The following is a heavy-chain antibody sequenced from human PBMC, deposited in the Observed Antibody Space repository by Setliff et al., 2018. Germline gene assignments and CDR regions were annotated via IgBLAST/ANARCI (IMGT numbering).Heavy chain of an antibody. J-gene: IGHJ6*02. V-gene: IGHV3-30-3*01. CDR2: ISYDGSNE. CDR3: ARDASDYYDSSGYSYYYYYGMDV. Sequence: GGSLRLSCAASGFIFSTYAMQWVRQTPGKGLEWVAIISYDGSNEYYADSVEGRFTISRDNSKNTVFLHMKSLRAEDTAVYYCARDASDYYDSSGYSYYYYYGMDVWGQGTTVTVSS. CDR1: GFIFSTYA. D-gene: IGHD3-22*01.